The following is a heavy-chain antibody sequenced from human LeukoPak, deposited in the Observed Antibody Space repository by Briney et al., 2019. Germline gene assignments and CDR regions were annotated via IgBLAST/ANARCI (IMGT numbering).Heavy chain of an antibody. V-gene: IGHV3-74*01. CDR1: GFTFSWYW. J-gene: IGHJ4*02. CDR2: IDSDGSTT. CDR3: TTGGQLWSY. D-gene: IGHD3-16*01. Sequence: GGSLRLSCAASGFTFSWYWIHWVRQAPGKGLVWVSRIDSDGSTTNYADSVKGRFTISRDNAKNTLYLQMNSLRAEDTAVYFCTTGGQLWSYWGQGTLVTVSS.